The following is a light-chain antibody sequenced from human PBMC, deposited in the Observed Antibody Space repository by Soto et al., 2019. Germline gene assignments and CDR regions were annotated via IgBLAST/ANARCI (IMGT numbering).Light chain of an antibody. V-gene: IGKV1-5*03. CDR2: KAS. CDR1: QTISSW. CDR3: LLDFSYFWA. J-gene: IGKJ1*01. Sequence: IQMTQAPATLPGSLGDRVTITCRASQTISSWLAWYQQKPGKAPKLLIYKASTLKSGVPSRFRGSGSGAEFTLTISSLLPEDFETYYCLLDFSYFWAFGQGTKVDI.